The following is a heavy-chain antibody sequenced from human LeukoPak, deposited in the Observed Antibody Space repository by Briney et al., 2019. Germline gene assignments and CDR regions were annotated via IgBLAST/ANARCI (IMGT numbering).Heavy chain of an antibody. CDR2: IIPILGIA. D-gene: IGHD5-12*01. CDR1: GGTFSSYA. CDR3: ASAPLDIVATSNFDY. J-gene: IGHJ4*02. Sequence: GSSVKVSCKASGGTFSSYAISWVRQAPGQGLEWMGRIIPILGIANYAQKFQGRVTITADKSTGTAYMELSSLRSEDTAVYYCASAPLDIVATSNFDYWGQGTLVTASS. V-gene: IGHV1-69*04.